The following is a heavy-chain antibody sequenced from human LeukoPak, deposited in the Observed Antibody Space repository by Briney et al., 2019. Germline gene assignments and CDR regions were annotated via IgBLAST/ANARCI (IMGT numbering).Heavy chain of an antibody. D-gene: IGHD3-22*01. Sequence: SETLSLTCAVSGGSLSSGGYSWRWIRQPPGTGLEWIGYIYHSGSTYYNPSLKSRVTISVDRSKNQFSLKLSSVTAADTAVYYCAREYYEGYFDLWGRGTLVTVSS. V-gene: IGHV4-30-2*01. CDR3: AREYYEGYFDL. CDR1: GGSLSSGGYS. CDR2: IYHSGST. J-gene: IGHJ2*01.